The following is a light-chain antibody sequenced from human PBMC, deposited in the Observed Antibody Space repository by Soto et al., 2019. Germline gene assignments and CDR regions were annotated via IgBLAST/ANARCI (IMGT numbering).Light chain of an antibody. CDR1: ESVSSNY. J-gene: IGKJ1*01. CDR3: RQYGSAPWT. CDR2: AAS. V-gene: IGKV3-20*01. Sequence: EIVLTQSPGTLSSSPGERATLSCSASESVSSNYLAWYQQRPGQAPRLLIYAASNRARGIPARFGGSGSGTAFPLTVSRLEPEDFAGYYCRQYGSAPWTFGQGTKV.